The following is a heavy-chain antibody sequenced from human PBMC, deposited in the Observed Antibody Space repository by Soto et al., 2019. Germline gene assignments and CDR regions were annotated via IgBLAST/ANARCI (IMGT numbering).Heavy chain of an antibody. V-gene: IGHV3-7*01. Sequence: GGSLRLSCAASGFTFSSYWMSWVRQAPGKGLEWVANIKQDGREKYYVDSVKGRFTISRDNAKNSLYLQMNSPRAEDSAVYYCASEAVAGTGGYYYYGMDVWGQGPTVTVAS. CDR3: ASEAVAGTGGYYYYGMDV. D-gene: IGHD6-19*01. CDR2: IKQDGREK. CDR1: GFTFSSYW. J-gene: IGHJ6*02.